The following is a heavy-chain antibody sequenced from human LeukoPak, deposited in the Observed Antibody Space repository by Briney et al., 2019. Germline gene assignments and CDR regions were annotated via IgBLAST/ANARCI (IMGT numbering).Heavy chain of an antibody. V-gene: IGHV1-18*01. D-gene: IGHD3-22*01. CDR2: ISAYNGNT. CDR3: ARGRWDYYDSSGYYSKGFDY. Sequence: ASVKVSCKASGYTFTSYGISWVRQAPGQGLEWMGWISAYNGNTNYAQKLQGRVTMTTDTSTSTAYMELRSLRSDDTAVYYCARGRWDYYDSSGYYSKGFDYWGQGTLVTVSS. J-gene: IGHJ4*02. CDR1: GYTFTSYG.